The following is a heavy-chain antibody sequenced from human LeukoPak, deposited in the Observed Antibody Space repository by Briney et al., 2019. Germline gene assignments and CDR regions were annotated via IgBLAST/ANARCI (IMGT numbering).Heavy chain of an antibody. CDR2: INPNSGGT. V-gene: IGHV1-2*02. J-gene: IGHJ5*02. D-gene: IGHD2-2*01. Sequence: GASVKVSCKASGYTFTGYYMHWVRQVPGQGLEWMGWINPNSGGTNYAQKFQGRVTMTRDTSISTAYMELSRLRSDDTAVYYCARDQGYCSSTSCSNWFDPWGQGTLVTVSS. CDR3: ARDQGYCSSTSCSNWFDP. CDR1: GYTFTGYY.